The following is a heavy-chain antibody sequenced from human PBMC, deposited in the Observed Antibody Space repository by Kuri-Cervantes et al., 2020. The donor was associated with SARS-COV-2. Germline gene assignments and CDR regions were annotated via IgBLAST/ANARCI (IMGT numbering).Heavy chain of an antibody. D-gene: IGHD6-6*01. CDR3: APRRGVWDSSSSVDFDY. CDR2: IYWNGDK. Sequence: SGTTLVKPTQTLTLTCTFSGFSLSTSGVGVGWIRQPPGKALEWLALIYWNGDKRYSPSLKSRLTITKDTSKNQVVLTMTNMDPVDTATYYSAPRRGVWDSSSSVDFDYWGQGTLVTVSS. V-gene: IGHV2-5*01. J-gene: IGHJ4*02. CDR1: GFSLSTSGVG.